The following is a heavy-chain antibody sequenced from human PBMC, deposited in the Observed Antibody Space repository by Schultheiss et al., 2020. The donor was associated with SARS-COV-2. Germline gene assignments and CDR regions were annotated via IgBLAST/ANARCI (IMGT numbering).Heavy chain of an antibody. Sequence: GGSLRLSCAASGFTFSSYGMHWVRQAPGKGLEWVSYISSSSSTIYYADSVKGRFTISRDNAKNSLYLQMNSLRAEDTAVYYCARIDYGGKRGSWDYWGQGTLVTVSS. CDR2: ISSSSSTI. D-gene: IGHD4-23*01. CDR3: ARIDYGGKRGSWDY. V-gene: IGHV3-48*01. J-gene: IGHJ4*02. CDR1: GFTFSSYG.